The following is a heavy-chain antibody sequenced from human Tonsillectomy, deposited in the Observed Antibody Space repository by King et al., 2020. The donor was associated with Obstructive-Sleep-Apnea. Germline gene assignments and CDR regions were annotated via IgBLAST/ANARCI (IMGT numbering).Heavy chain of an antibody. D-gene: IGHD3-9*01. CDR2: IGEDGSQK. J-gene: IGHJ6*02. V-gene: IGHV3-7*03. Sequence: VQLVESGGGLVQPGGSLRLSCAASGFTFSDYWVTWVRQAPGKGLEWVANIGEDGSQKYYVDSVKGRFTILRDNAKYSLYLQMHSLSAEDTAVYYCARHSLADYFYGMDVWGQGTTVTVSS. CDR1: GFTFSDYW. CDR3: ARHSLADYFYGMDV.